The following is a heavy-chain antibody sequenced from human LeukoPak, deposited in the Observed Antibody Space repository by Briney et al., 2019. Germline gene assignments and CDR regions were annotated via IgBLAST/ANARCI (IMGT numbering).Heavy chain of an antibody. CDR1: GGSISSYY. V-gene: IGHV4-59*08. CDR3: ASASFYGDYTPLSFDY. CDR2: IYYSGST. Sequence: SETLFLTCTVSGGSISSYYWSWIRQPPGKGLEWIGYIYYSGSTNYNPSLKSRVTISVDTSKNQFSLKLSSVTAADTAVYYCASASFYGDYTPLSFDYWGQGTLVTVSS. D-gene: IGHD4-17*01. J-gene: IGHJ4*02.